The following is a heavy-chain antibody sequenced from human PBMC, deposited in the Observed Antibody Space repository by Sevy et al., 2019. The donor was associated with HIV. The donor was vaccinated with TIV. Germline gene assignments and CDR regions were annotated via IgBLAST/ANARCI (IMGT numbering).Heavy chain of an antibody. J-gene: IGHJ5*02. CDR3: ARGLPKAYEFFGVVILPYNWFDP. CDR1: GYTFTGYY. CDR2: INPNSGGT. V-gene: IGHV1-2*02. D-gene: IGHD3-3*01. Sequence: ASVKVSCKASGYTFTGYYMHWVRQAPGQGLEWMGWINPNSGGTNYAQKFQGRVTMTRDTSISTAYMELSRLRSDDTAVYYCARGLPKAYEFFGVVILPYNWFDPWGQGTLVTVSS.